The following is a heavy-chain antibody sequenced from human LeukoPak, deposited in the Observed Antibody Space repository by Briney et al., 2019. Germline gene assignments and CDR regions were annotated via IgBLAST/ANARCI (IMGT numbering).Heavy chain of an antibody. CDR2: ISGSGGST. V-gene: IGHV3-23*01. Sequence: GGSLRLSRAASGFTFSSYAMSWVRQAPGKGLEWVSAISGSGGSTYYADSVKGRFTISRDNSKNTLYLQMNSLRAEDTAVYYCAKDLGGYYDFWSGYHNWFDPWGQGTLVTVSS. CDR3: AKDLGGYYDFWSGYHNWFDP. D-gene: IGHD3-3*01. J-gene: IGHJ5*02. CDR1: GFTFSSYA.